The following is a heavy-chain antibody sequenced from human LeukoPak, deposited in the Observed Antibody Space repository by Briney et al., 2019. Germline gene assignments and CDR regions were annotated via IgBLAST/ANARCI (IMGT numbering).Heavy chain of an antibody. CDR3: AGDPNPGVLGF. V-gene: IGHV3-7*01. CDR2: IKPDGSEK. Sequence: PGGSLRLSCATSGFSFTTYWMYWARQAPGKGLERVATIKPDGSEKFYVDSVKGRFTISRDNAKKSLYLEMNSLRAEDTAVYYCAGDPNPGVLGFWGPGTLVTVSS. D-gene: IGHD5/OR15-5a*01. J-gene: IGHJ4*02. CDR1: GFSFTTYW.